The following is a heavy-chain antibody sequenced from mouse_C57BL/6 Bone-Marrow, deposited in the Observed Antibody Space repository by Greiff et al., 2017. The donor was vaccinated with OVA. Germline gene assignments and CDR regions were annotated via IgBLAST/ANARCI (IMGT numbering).Heavy chain of an antibody. CDR3: ASFITTVFFDY. D-gene: IGHD1-1*01. Sequence: DVKLQESGAELVKPGASVKLSCTASGFNIKDYYMHWVKQRTEQGLEWIGRIDPEDGETKYAPKFQGKATIKADTSSNTAYLQLSSLTSQDTAVYYCASFITTVFFDYWGQGTTLTVSS. CDR1: GFNIKDYY. V-gene: IGHV14-2*01. J-gene: IGHJ2*01. CDR2: IDPEDGET.